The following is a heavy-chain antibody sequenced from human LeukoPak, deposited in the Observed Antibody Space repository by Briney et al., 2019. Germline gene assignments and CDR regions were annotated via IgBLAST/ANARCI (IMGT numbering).Heavy chain of an antibody. Sequence: SQTLSLTCTVSGGSISSGSYYWRWIRQPAGKGLEWIGRIYTSGSTSYNPSLKSRVTISVDTSKNQFSLKLSSVTAADTAVYYYARDVSSWAYYYYGMDVWGQGTTVTVSS. J-gene: IGHJ6*02. D-gene: IGHD6-13*01. CDR3: ARDVSSWAYYYYGMDV. V-gene: IGHV4-61*02. CDR2: IYTSGST. CDR1: GGSISSGSYY.